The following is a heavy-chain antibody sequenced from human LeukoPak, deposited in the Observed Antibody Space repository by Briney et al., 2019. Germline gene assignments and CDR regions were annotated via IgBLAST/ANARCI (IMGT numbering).Heavy chain of an antibody. CDR1: GGSFSGYY. V-gene: IGHV4-34*01. J-gene: IGHJ6*02. CDR3: TRLDVYYYYGMDV. CDR2: INHSGST. Sequence: SETLSLTCAVYGGSFSGYYWSWIRQPPGKGLEWIGEINHSGSTNYNPSLKSRVAISVDTSKNQFSLKLSSVTAADTAVYYCTRLDVYYYYGMDVWGQGTTVTVSS.